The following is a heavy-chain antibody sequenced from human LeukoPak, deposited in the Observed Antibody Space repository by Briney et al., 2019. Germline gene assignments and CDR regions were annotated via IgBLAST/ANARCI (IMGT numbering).Heavy chain of an antibody. CDR1: GGSISSGSYY. Sequence: SQTLSLTCTVSGGSISSGSYYWSWIRQPAGKGLEWSGSIYYSGSTYYNPSLKSRVTISVDTSKNQFSLKLSSVTAADTAVYYCARVAARPDYFDYWGQGTLVTVSS. D-gene: IGHD6-6*01. CDR2: IYYSGST. CDR3: ARVAARPDYFDY. V-gene: IGHV4-39*01. J-gene: IGHJ4*02.